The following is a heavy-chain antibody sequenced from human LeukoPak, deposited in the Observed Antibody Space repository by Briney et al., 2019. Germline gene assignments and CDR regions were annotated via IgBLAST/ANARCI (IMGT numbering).Heavy chain of an antibody. Sequence: PGGSLRLSCAASGFTFSTYAMSWVRQAPGKGLEWVSSVSGSGGNTHYADSVKGRFTISRDNSKNTLYLQMNSLRAEDTAVYYCAKSGLSRLDYWGQGTLVTVSS. CDR2: VSGSGGNT. D-gene: IGHD4/OR15-4a*01. J-gene: IGHJ4*02. CDR3: AKSGLSRLDY. V-gene: IGHV3-23*01. CDR1: GFTFSTYA.